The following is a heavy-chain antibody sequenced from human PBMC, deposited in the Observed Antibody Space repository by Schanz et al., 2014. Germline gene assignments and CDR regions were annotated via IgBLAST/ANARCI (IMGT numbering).Heavy chain of an antibody. CDR3: ARKTDSSGTGDY. CDR1: GFTFSSYW. Sequence: EVQLVESGGGLVKPGGSLRLSCAASGFTFSSYWMHWVRQAPGKGLEWVSLIYSGGDTNYAGSVKGRFTISRDGSKNTLYLQMNSLRAEDTAVYYCARKTDSSGTGDYWGQGTLVTVSS. CDR2: IYSGGDT. D-gene: IGHD6-19*01. V-gene: IGHV3-66*01. J-gene: IGHJ4*02.